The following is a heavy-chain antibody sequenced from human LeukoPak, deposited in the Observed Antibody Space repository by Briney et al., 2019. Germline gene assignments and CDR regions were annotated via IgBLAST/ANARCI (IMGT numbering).Heavy chain of an antibody. Sequence: PSETLSLTCTVSGGSISSNSYYWGWIRQPPGKGLEWIGSIYYSGSTYYNPSLKSRVTISVDTSKNQFSLKLSSVTAADTAVYYCACPYYYDSSGYYPYGYWGQGTLVTVSS. J-gene: IGHJ4*02. V-gene: IGHV4-39*01. CDR1: GGSISSNSYY. CDR3: ACPYYYDSSGYYPYGY. CDR2: IYYSGST. D-gene: IGHD3-22*01.